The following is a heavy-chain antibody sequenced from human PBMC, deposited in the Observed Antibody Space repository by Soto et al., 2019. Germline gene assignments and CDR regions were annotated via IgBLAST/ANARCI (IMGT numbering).Heavy chain of an antibody. J-gene: IGHJ4*02. CDR3: ASGVRDRC. CDR1: GFTFSNYW. Sequence: EVQVVESGGGLVQPGESLRLSCAASGFTFSNYWRSWVRQAPGKGLGWVANIKPDGSEKYYVDSVKGRLTISRENGENSLYLQRQSLNAGDTAVYYGASGVRDRCWCQGHLVTVSS. D-gene: IGHD2-21*01. V-gene: IGHV3-7*02. CDR2: IKPDGSEK.